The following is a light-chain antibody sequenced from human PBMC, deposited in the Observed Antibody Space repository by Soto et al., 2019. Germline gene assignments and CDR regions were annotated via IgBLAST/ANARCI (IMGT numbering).Light chain of an antibody. CDR1: SSDVGGYNY. J-gene: IGLJ1*01. V-gene: IGLV2-14*01. CDR2: EVS. CDR3: SSYTSSSINYV. Sequence: QSALTQPASVSGSPGQSITISCTGTSSDVGGYNYVSWYQQHPGKAPKLMIYEVSNRPSGVSNRFSGSNSGNTASLTISGVLAEDEADDYCSSYTSSSINYVFGTGTKLTVL.